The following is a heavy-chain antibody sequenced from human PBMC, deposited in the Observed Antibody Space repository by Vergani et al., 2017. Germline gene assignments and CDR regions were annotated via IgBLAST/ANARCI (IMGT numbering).Heavy chain of an antibody. CDR2: IWYDGSNK. Sequence: VQLLESGGGLVQPGGSLRLSCAASGFTFSSYAMSWVRQAPGKGLEWVAVIWYDGSNKYCADSVKGRFTISRDNSKNTLYLQMNSLRAEDTAVYYCARDQGYGDYIDAFDIWGQGTMVTVSS. J-gene: IGHJ3*02. CDR3: ARDQGYGDYIDAFDI. D-gene: IGHD4-17*01. V-gene: IGHV3-33*08. CDR1: GFTFSSYA.